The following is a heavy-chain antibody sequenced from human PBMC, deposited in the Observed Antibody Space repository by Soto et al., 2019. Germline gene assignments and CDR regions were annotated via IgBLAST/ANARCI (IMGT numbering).Heavy chain of an antibody. D-gene: IGHD4-17*01. CDR2: VSAYNGDT. CDR3: ARDPPFSGILRGTPLMDV. CDR1: GYSFTTHG. J-gene: IGHJ6*02. Sequence: ASVKVSCKASGYSFTTHGISWVRRAPGHGLEWMGWVSAYNGDTHYVQRFQGRLTMTTDTSTSTAYMELRSLTSDDTAVYYCARDPPFSGILRGTPLMDVWGQGTTVTVSS. V-gene: IGHV1-18*04.